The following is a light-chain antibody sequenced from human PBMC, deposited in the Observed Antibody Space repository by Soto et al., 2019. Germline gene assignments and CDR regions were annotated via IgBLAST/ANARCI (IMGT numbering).Light chain of an antibody. CDR3: SSYTAYTTYV. Sequence: QSVLTQPASVSGAPGQSITISCTGTDSDVGGFNYVSWYQQSPGKAPKLIIYDVSDRPSGVSNRFSGSKSGNTASLTISGLQAEDEADYYCSSYTAYTTYVFGTGTKVTVL. V-gene: IGLV2-14*03. CDR1: DSDVGGFNY. J-gene: IGLJ1*01. CDR2: DVS.